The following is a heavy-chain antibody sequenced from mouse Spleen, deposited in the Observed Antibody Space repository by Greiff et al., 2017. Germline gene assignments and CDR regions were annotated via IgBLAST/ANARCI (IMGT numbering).Heavy chain of an antibody. J-gene: IGHJ1*01. CDR3: ARGGLWELRRYFDV. V-gene: IGHV1-26*01. D-gene: IGHD2-12*01. Sequence: EVQLQQSGPELVKPGASVKISCKASGYTFTDYYMNWVKQSHGKSLEWIGDINPNNGGTSYNQKFKGKATLTVDKSSSTAYMELRSLTSEDSAVYYCARGGLWELRRYFDVWGAGTTVTVSS. CDR1: GYTFTDYY. CDR2: INPNNGGT.